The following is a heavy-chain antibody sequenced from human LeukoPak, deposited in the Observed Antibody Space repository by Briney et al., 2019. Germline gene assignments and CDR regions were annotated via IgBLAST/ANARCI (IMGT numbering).Heavy chain of an antibody. Sequence: GGSLRLSCAASGFTFSSYGMSWVRQAPGKGLEWVSGISGSGGSTYYADSVKGRLTISRDNSKNTLYLQKNSLRAEDTAVYYCAKGRTTTVTTGYAFDIWGQGTMVTVSS. CDR1: GFTFSSYG. CDR3: AKGRTTTVTTGYAFDI. J-gene: IGHJ3*02. V-gene: IGHV3-23*01. CDR2: ISGSGGST. D-gene: IGHD4-17*01.